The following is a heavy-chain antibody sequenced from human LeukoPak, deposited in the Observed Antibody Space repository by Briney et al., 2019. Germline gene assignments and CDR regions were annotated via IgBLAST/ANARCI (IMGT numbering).Heavy chain of an antibody. Sequence: PGGSLRLSCAASGFTFSNAWMNWVRQAPGKGLEWVGRIKSKTDGGTTDCAAPVKGRFTISRDDSENTLYLQMNSLKTEDTAVYYCANAPRHIQLWELPFDYWGQGTLVTVSS. CDR2: IKSKTDGGTT. CDR1: GFTFSNAW. D-gene: IGHD5-18*01. V-gene: IGHV3-15*07. J-gene: IGHJ4*02. CDR3: ANAPRHIQLWELPFDY.